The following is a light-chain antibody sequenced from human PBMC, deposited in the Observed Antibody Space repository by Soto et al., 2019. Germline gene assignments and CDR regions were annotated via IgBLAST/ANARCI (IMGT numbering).Light chain of an antibody. J-gene: IGKJ1*01. Sequence: EIVVTQSPGTLSLSPGERVTLSCRASQSVSGIYLSWYQQKSGQPPRLLISGASSRATGIPDRSSGSGSGTDFTLTISRLEPEDFAVYYCQHYDASQWTFGQGTKVDIK. CDR3: QHYDASQWT. V-gene: IGKV3-20*01. CDR1: QSVSGIY. CDR2: GAS.